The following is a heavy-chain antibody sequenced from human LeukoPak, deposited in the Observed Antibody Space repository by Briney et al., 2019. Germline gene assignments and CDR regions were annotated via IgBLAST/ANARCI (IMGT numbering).Heavy chain of an antibody. CDR1: GFTFSSYN. J-gene: IGHJ4*02. CDR3: ARERGDYGVFDY. D-gene: IGHD4-17*01. CDR2: ISSSSSYI. Sequence: GGSLRLSCAASGFTFSSYNMNWVRQAPGKGLEWVSSISSSSSYIYYADSVKGRFTISRDNAKNSLYLQMNSLRAEDTAVYYCARERGDYGVFDYWGQGTLVTVSS. V-gene: IGHV3-21*01.